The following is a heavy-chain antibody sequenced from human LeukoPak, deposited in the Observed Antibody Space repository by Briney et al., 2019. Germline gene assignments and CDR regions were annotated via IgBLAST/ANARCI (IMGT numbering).Heavy chain of an antibody. D-gene: IGHD5-12*01. CDR3: ARDLGLRGST. CDR2: MYGDMRDI. Sequence: PGGSLRLSCEASGLTFSNSWMHWVRQVPGKGLVWVSRMYGDMRDISYADSVKGRFTISRDNATNTVYLQMNSLRGEDTAVYYCARDLGLRGSTWGQGTLVTVSS. CDR1: GLTFSNSW. V-gene: IGHV3-74*01. J-gene: IGHJ5*02.